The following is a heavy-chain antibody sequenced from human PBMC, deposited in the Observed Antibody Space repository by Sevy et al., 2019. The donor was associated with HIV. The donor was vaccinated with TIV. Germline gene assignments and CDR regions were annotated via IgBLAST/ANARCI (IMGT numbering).Heavy chain of an antibody. CDR3: ARDPTQRGAYYDFWSGYFDY. CDR2: ISYDGSNK. Sequence: GGSLRLSCAASGFTFSSSAMHWVRQAPGKGLEWVAVISYDGSNKYYADSVKGRFTISRDDSKNTLYLRLNSLKTEDTAVYYCARDPTQRGAYYDFWSGYFDYWGQGTLVTVFS. CDR1: GFTFSSSA. D-gene: IGHD3-3*01. J-gene: IGHJ4*02. V-gene: IGHV3-30-3*01.